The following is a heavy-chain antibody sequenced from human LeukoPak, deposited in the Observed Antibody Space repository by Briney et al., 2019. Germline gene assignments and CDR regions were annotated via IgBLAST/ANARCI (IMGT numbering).Heavy chain of an antibody. Sequence: SETLSLTCTVSGGSISSYYWSWIRQPPGKGLEWIGYIYYTGNTNYNPSLKSRVTISVDTSKNQFSLNLSSVTAADTAVYYCARGCFAHWVTAVGFDYWGQGTLVTVSS. CDR1: GGSISSYY. D-gene: IGHD2-21*02. CDR2: IYYTGNT. V-gene: IGHV4-59*01. J-gene: IGHJ4*02. CDR3: ARGCFAHWVTAVGFDY.